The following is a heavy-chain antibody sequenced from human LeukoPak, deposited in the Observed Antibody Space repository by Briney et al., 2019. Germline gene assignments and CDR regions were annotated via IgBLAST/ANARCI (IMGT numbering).Heavy chain of an antibody. CDR3: AKGREVATITDFDY. J-gene: IGHJ4*02. D-gene: IGHD5-24*01. Sequence: GGSLRLSCAASRFTFSNYALSWVRQAPGKGLEWVSSLSGSTGGTYYADSVKGRFTISRDNSENILYLQMNGLGAEDTAVYYCAKGREVATITDFDYWGQGTLVTVSS. CDR1: RFTFSNYA. V-gene: IGHV3-23*01. CDR2: LSGSTGGT.